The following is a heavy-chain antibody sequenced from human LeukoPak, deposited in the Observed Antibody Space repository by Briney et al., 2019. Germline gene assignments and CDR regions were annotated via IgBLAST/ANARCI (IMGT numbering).Heavy chain of an antibody. V-gene: IGHV3-7*01. Sequence: GGSLRLSCAASGFTFSSYWMSWVRQAPGKGLEWVANIKQDGSEKYYVDSVKGRFTISRDNAKNSLYLQMNSLRAEDTAVYYCARDRVERRWLQGRGPGSDYWGQGTLVTVSS. CDR1: GFTFSSYW. J-gene: IGHJ4*02. CDR3: ARDRVERRWLQGRGPGSDY. CDR2: IKQDGSEK. D-gene: IGHD5-12*01.